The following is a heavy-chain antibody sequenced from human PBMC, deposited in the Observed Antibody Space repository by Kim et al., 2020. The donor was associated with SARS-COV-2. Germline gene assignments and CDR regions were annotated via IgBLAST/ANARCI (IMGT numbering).Heavy chain of an antibody. CDR3: ARDHESGSYYEGDY. D-gene: IGHD1-26*01. V-gene: IGHV1-46*01. J-gene: IGHJ4*02. Sequence: AQKFQGRVTMTRDTSTSTVYMELSSLRSEDTAVYYCARDHESGSYYEGDYWGQGTLVTVSS.